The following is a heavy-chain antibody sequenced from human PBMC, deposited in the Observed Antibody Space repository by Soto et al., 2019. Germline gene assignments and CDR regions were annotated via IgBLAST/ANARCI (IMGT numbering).Heavy chain of an antibody. Sequence: QLQLQESGPGLVKPSETLSLTCTVSGGSISSSSYYWGWIRQPPGKGLEWIGSIYYSGSTYYNPSLKSRVTISVDTSKNQFSLKLSSVTAADTAVYYCARRRQYCDILTGYHYYYYMDVWGKGTTVTVSS. CDR2: IYYSGST. D-gene: IGHD3-9*01. J-gene: IGHJ6*03. CDR1: GGSISSSSYY. V-gene: IGHV4-39*01. CDR3: ARRRQYCDILTGYHYYYYMDV.